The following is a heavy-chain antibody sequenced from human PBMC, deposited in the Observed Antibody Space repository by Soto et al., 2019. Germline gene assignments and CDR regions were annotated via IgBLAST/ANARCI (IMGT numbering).Heavy chain of an antibody. CDR1: GFTFDDYA. V-gene: IGHV3-9*01. J-gene: IGHJ5*02. CDR2: ISWNSGSI. CDR3: AKDNAPTYYYVSSGYPNWFVP. Sequence: GGSLRLSCAASGFTFDDYAMHWVRQAPGKGLEWVSGISWNSGSIGYADSVKGRFTISRDNAKNSLYLQMNSLRAEDTALYYCAKDNAPTYYYVSSGYPNWFVPWGQGTLVTVSS. D-gene: IGHD3-22*01.